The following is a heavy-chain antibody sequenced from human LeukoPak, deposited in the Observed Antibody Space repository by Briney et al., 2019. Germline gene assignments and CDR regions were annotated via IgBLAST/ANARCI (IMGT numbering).Heavy chain of an antibody. CDR2: INPNSGGT. V-gene: IGHV1-2*04. CDR3: ARGYCSGGSCYFEGFDY. CDR1: GYTFTGYY. D-gene: IGHD2-15*01. Sequence: GASVKVSCKASGYTFTGYYMHWVRQAPGQGLEWMGWINPNSGGTNYAQKFQGWATMTRDTSISTAYMELSRLRSDDTAVYYCARGYCSGGSCYFEGFDYWGQGTLVTVSS. J-gene: IGHJ4*02.